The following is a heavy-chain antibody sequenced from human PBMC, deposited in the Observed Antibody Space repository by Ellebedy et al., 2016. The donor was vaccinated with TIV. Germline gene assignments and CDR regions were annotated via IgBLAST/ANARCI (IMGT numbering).Heavy chain of an antibody. CDR1: EFTFSSRW. J-gene: IGHJ5*01. CDR2: IKAKKAGETT. CDR3: TWTGFYWFAS. D-gene: IGHD3/OR15-3a*01. V-gene: IGHV3-15*01. Sequence: PGGSLRLSCAASEFTFSSRWMSWVRQAPGKGLEWVGRIKAKKAGETTDYAAPVKGRFTISRDDSENTVYLQMNGLKTEDTAVYYCTWTGFYWFASWGQGTLVTVSS.